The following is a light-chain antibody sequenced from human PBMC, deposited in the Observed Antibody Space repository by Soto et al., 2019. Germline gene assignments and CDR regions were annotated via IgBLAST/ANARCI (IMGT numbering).Light chain of an antibody. CDR3: SSYTSSER. Sequence: QSVLTQPASVSGSPGQSITISCTGTSSDVGGYNYVSWYQQHPGKAPKLMIYDVSNRPSGVSNRFSGSKSGNTASLTISGLQAEDEADYYCSSYTSSERFGGGTKLTVL. CDR1: SSDVGGYNY. V-gene: IGLV2-14*01. J-gene: IGLJ3*02. CDR2: DVS.